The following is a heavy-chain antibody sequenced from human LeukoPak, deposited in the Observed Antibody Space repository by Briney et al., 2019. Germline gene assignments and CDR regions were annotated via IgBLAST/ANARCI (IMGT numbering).Heavy chain of an antibody. V-gene: IGHV1-3*01. Sequence: ASVKVSCKASRYTFTSYAIHWVRQAPAQRPEWMGWINAGNGNTKYLQKFQGRVTITRDTSASTAYMELRSLRSEDTAVYYCASGGIAVAKTFDYWGQGTLVTVSS. CDR3: ASGGIAVAKTFDY. CDR1: RYTFTSYA. J-gene: IGHJ4*02. CDR2: INAGNGNT. D-gene: IGHD6-19*01.